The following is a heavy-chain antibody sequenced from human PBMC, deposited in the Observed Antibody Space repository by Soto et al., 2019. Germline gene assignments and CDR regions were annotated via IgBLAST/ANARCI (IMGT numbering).Heavy chain of an antibody. CDR3: SRDVSCSGGSCYPNDWFDP. D-gene: IGHD2-15*01. V-gene: IGHV4-59*01. J-gene: IGHJ5*02. Sequence: QVQLQQSGPGLVKPSETLSLTCSVSAGSMRNYYWSWIRQPPGKGLEWIGNVDDSGTTKYNPSLRSRVTISVDTSTNQFSLKLSSVIAAYMAVYYCSRDVSCSGGSCYPNDWFDPWGQGTLVTVSS. CDR1: AGSMRNYY. CDR2: VDDSGTT.